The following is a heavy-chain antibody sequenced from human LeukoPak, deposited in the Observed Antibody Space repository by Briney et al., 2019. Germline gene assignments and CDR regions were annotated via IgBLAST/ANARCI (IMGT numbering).Heavy chain of an antibody. V-gene: IGHV1-69*05. D-gene: IGHD3-22*01. CDR1: GGTFSSYA. J-gene: IGHJ3*02. CDR3: ASSYYYDSSGYFHFDAFDI. Sequence: SVKVSCKASGGTFSSYAISWVRQAPGQGLEWMGRIIPIFGTANYAQKFQGRVTITTDESTSTAYMELSSLRPEDTAVYYCASSYYYDSSGYFHFDAFDIWGQGTMVTVSS. CDR2: IIPIFGTA.